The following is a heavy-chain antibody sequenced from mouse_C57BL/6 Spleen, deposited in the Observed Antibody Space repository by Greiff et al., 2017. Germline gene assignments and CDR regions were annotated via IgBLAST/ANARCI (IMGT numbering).Heavy chain of an antibody. CDR1: GFSFNTYA. CDR3: VRHVDYSNDAMDY. D-gene: IGHD2-12*01. J-gene: IGHJ4*01. Sequence: EVQLVESGGGLVQPKGSLKLSCAASGFSFNTYAMNWVRQAPGKGLEWVARIRSKSNNYATYYADSVKDRFTISRDDSESMLYLQMNNLKTEDTAMYYCVRHVDYSNDAMDYWGQGTSVTVSS. V-gene: IGHV10-1*01. CDR2: IRSKSNNYAT.